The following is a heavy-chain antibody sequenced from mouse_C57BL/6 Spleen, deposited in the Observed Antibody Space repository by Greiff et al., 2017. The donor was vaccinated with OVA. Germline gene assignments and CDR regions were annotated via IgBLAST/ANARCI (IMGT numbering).Heavy chain of an antibody. Sequence: VKLVESGPGLVAPSQSLSITCTVSGFSLTSYGVDWVRQPPGQGLEWLGVIWGGGSTNYNSALMSSLSISKDNSKSKVFLKMNSLLTDDTAMYYCAKRGYAMDYWGQGTSVTVSS. CDR1: GFSLTSYG. CDR3: AKRGYAMDY. J-gene: IGHJ4*01. CDR2: IWGGGST. V-gene: IGHV2-9*01.